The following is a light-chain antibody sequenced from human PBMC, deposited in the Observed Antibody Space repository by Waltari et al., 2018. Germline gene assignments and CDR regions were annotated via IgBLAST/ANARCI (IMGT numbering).Light chain of an antibody. J-gene: IGKJ2*01. V-gene: IGKV3-15*01. CDR2: DAS. CDR3: QQYNNGPRT. CDR1: QSVGSN. Sequence: IVMTQPPATLSVSPGERATPSCRASQSVGSNFAWYQHTPGQAPRLLIYDASTSATGIPARFSGRGSGTEFTLTISSLQSEDFAVYYCQQYNNGPRTFGQGTKLEIK.